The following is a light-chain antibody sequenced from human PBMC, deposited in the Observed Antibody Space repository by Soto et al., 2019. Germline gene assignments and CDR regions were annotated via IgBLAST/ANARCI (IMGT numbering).Light chain of an antibody. V-gene: IGKV3-20*01. CDR2: GAS. CDR3: QQYGSSPKT. Sequence: EIVLTQSPGSLALSPGGRATLSCRASQSISSNYLAWYQQTPGQAPRLLIFGASTRAAGIPDRFIGSGSGADFTLTITRLEPEDFAVYYCQQYGSSPKTFGPGTKVEIK. J-gene: IGKJ1*01. CDR1: QSISSNY.